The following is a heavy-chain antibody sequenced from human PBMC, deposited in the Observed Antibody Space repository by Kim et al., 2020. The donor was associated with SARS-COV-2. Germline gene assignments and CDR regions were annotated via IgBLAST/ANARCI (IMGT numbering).Heavy chain of an antibody. D-gene: IGHD1-26*01. V-gene: IGHV4-34*01. CDR2: INHSGST. J-gene: IGHJ4*02. CDR1: GGSFSGYY. Sequence: SETLSLTCAVYGGSFSGYYWSWIRQPPGKGLEWIGEINHSGSTNYNPSLKSRVTISVDTSKNQFSLKLSSVTAADTAVYYCARAGSNGWEQPWGYWGQGTLVTVSS. CDR3: ARAGSNGWEQPWGY.